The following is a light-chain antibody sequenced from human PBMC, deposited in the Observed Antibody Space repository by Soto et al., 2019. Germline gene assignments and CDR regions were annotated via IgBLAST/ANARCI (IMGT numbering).Light chain of an antibody. CDR1: QSVSSSY. CDR3: QQNGSSPLT. CDR2: GAS. V-gene: IGKV3-20*01. Sequence: EIVLTQSPGTLSLSPGERATLSCRASQSVSSSYLAGYQQKPGQAPRLLIYGASSRATGIPDRFSGSGSRTYFTLTSSRLEPEYFAVYYCQQNGSSPLTFGGGTKVEIK. J-gene: IGKJ4*01.